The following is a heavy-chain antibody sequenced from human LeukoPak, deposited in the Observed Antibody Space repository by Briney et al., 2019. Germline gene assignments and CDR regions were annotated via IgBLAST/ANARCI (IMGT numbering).Heavy chain of an antibody. J-gene: IGHJ4*02. Sequence: ASVNVSCKASGYTFTTYIMNWVRQAPGQGLEWMGWINTNTGNPTYAQGFTGRFVFSLDTSVSTAYLQISSLKAEDTAVYYCARGPERTRYYDSSGYQIDYWGQGTLVTVPS. CDR3: ARGPERTRYYDSSGYQIDY. V-gene: IGHV7-4-1*02. CDR1: GYTFTTYI. D-gene: IGHD3-22*01. CDR2: INTNTGNP.